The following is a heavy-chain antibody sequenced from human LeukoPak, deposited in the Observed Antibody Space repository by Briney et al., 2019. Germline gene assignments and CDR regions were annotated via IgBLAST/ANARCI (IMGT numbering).Heavy chain of an antibody. J-gene: IGHJ4*02. V-gene: IGHV6-1*01. Sequence: SQTLSLTCAISGDSVSSNSVTWNWIRQSPSRGLEWLGRTYYRSKWYNGYAVSVKSRVTINPDTSKNQFSLHLNSVTPEDTAVYYCARAVNTAMVSWGLGTLVTVSS. CDR2: TYYRSKWYN. D-gene: IGHD5-18*01. CDR3: ARAVNTAMVS. CDR1: GDSVSSNSVT.